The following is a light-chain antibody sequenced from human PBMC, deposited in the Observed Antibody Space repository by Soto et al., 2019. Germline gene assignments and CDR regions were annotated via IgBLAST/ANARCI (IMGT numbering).Light chain of an antibody. CDR3: CSYVGARNYV. CDR1: VSDVGNFGP. J-gene: IGLJ1*01. CDR2: EGN. V-gene: IGLV2-23*01. Sequence: QSVLTQPASVSGSPGQSITISCTGSVSDVGNFGPVSWYQQHPGQVPKLIIYEGNRRPSGVSSRFSGSKSGNTASLTISGLQAEDEADYYCCSYVGARNYVLGNGTKVTVL.